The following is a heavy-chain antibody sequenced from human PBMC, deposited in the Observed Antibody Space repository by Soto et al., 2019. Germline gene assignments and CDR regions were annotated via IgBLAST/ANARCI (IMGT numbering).Heavy chain of an antibody. D-gene: IGHD2-2*01. CDR1: GYSFTSYW. CDR2: IDPSDSYT. Sequence: VEALKISCKGSGYSFTSYWISWVRQMPGKGLEWMGRIDPSDSYTNYSPSFQGHVTISADKSISTAYLQWGSLKASDTAMYYCARQDIVVVPAAPPGDYYYYYGMDVWGQGTTVTVSS. J-gene: IGHJ6*02. CDR3: ARQDIVVVPAAPPGDYYYYYGMDV. V-gene: IGHV5-10-1*01.